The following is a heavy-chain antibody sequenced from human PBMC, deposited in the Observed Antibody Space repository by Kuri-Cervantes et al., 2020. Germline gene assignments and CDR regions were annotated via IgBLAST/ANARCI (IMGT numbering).Heavy chain of an antibody. D-gene: IGHD3-16*02. CDR1: GGSFSGYY. J-gene: IGHJ4*02. Sequence: SQTLSLTCAVYGGSFSGYYWSWIRQPPGKGLECVGEINHSGTTNYNPSLKSRVAMSVDTSNNQSSQKLRSVTAADTAVYYCAREFCLWGSCRYFDYWGQGTLVTVSS. CDR2: INHSGTT. V-gene: IGHV4-34*01. CDR3: AREFCLWGSCRYFDY.